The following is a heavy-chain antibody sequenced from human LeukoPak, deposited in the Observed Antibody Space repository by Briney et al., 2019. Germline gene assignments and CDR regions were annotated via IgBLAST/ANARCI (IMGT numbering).Heavy chain of an antibody. CDR3: PGVYSSPWYTSFDP. J-gene: IGHJ5*02. D-gene: IGHD4-11*01. CDR2: IFTSGFT. Sequence: SETLSLTCTVSGASISSDDYYWAWIRQPAGGGLEWIGRIFTSGFTDYKPSRRSRVTISVNTSKNQFSWDLSSVTAADTAVYFCPGVYSSPWYTSFDPCGQVTLVTVSS. V-gene: IGHV4-61*02. CDR1: GASISSDDYY.